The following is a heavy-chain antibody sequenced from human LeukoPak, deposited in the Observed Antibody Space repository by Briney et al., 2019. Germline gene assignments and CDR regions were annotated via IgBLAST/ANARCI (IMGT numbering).Heavy chain of an antibody. J-gene: IGHJ4*02. CDR2: ISYDGSNR. D-gene: IGHD2-2*01. CDR3: AKAYGYCSSTSCSHEEFDY. V-gene: IGHV3-30*18. CDR1: GFSFRSYG. Sequence: AGGSLRLSCAASGFSFRSYGMHWVRQAPGKGLEWVAVISYDGSNRYYADSVKGRFTISRDISKHTLYLQMNSLRAEDTALYYCAKAYGYCSSTSCSHEEFDYWGQGTLVTVSS.